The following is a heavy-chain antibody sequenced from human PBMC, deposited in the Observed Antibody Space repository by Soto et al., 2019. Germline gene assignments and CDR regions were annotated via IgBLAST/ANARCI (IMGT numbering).Heavy chain of an antibody. D-gene: IGHD3-16*01. Sequence: QVQLVESGGGVVQPGRSLRLSCAASGFSFSSYNMHWVRQAPGKGLEWVTFIWRDGNSQSHADSVKGRFTVSRDNSKKWLYLQRDSLRCEVTAVYYCATDSWGPEVWGQGATVTVSS. J-gene: IGHJ6*02. CDR2: IWRDGNSQ. CDR3: ATDSWGPEV. V-gene: IGHV3-33*01. CDR1: GFSFSSYN.